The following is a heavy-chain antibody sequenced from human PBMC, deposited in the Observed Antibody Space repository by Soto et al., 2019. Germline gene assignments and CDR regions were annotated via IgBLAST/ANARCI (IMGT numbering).Heavy chain of an antibody. Sequence: GASVKVSCKASGYTFTSYAMHWVRQAPGQRLEWMGWINAGNGNTKYSQKFQGRVTITRDTSASTAYMELSSLRSEDTAVYYCARTRGIAVAGRERNWFDPWGQGTLVTVSS. V-gene: IGHV1-3*01. D-gene: IGHD6-19*01. J-gene: IGHJ5*02. CDR3: ARTRGIAVAGRERNWFDP. CDR1: GYTFTSYA. CDR2: INAGNGNT.